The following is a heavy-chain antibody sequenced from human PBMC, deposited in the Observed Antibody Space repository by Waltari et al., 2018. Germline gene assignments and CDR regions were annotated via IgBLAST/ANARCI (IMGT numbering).Heavy chain of an antibody. CDR1: GFTCNNYA. J-gene: IGHJ4*02. Sequence: EVQLLESGGGLIPPGGSLTLSCSTPGFTCNNYAMNWIRQAPGKGLDWVSVIYSGCGAYYADSVKGRFTISRDNSKNTLYLQMSSLRLEDTAVYYCVKETAYGYYFDNWGQGTLVSVSS. CDR2: IYSGCGA. V-gene: IGHV3-23*03. D-gene: IGHD3-10*01. CDR3: VKETAYGYYFDN.